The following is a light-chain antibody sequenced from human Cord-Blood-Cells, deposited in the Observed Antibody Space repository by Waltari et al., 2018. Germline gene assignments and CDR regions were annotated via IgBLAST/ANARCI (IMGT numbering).Light chain of an antibody. CDR2: DAR. Sequence: QSALTQPASVSGSPGQSITISCTGTSSDVGGYTYVPCYQPHPGKAPKLIIYDARNRPSGVSNRFSGSKSGNTAALTISGLQAEDEADYYCSSYTSSSTVVVGGGTKLTVL. CDR3: SSYTSSSTVV. J-gene: IGLJ2*01. V-gene: IGLV2-14*01. CDR1: SSDVGGYTY.